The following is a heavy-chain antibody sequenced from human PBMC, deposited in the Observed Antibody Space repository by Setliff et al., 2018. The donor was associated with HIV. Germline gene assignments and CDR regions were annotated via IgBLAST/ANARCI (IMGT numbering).Heavy chain of an antibody. CDR2: IYTSGST. CDR3: EVAGQ. Sequence: SETLSLTCALYGGSFSDYYWSWIRQPPGMGLEWIGYIYTSGSTNYNPSLKSRVTISVDTSKNQFSLKLRSVTAADTAVYYCEVAGQWGQGTLVTVSS. CDR1: GGSFSDYY. D-gene: IGHD6-19*01. V-gene: IGHV4-4*09. J-gene: IGHJ4*02.